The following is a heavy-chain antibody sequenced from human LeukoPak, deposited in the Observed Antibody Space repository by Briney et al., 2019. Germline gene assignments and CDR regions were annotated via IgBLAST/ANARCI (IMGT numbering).Heavy chain of an antibody. CDR2: IYSGGHT. V-gene: IGHV3-66*01. J-gene: IGHJ4*02. CDR3: AVATIYYFDY. CDR1: GFIVSSNY. D-gene: IGHD5-12*01. Sequence: GWSLRLSCAASGFIVSSNYMSWVRQAPGKGLECVSVIYSGGHTYYADSVKGRFTISRDNSKNTLYLQMNSLRVEDTAVYYCAVATIYYFDYWGQGTLVTVSS.